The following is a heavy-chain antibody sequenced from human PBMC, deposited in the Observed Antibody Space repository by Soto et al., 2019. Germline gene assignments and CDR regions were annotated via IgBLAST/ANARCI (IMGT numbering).Heavy chain of an antibody. J-gene: IGHJ4*02. CDR3: ARRGRYGGRSYTG. V-gene: IGHV4-34*01. CDR2: VNHAGGT. Sequence: QMHIQQWGAGLLEPSETLSLTCAVSGGSFNDFYWNWVRQPPGEGLEWIGEVNHAGGTDYNPSLKSRVTISEDRSKNQLSLRLKSVTVADTATYYCARRGRYGGRSYTGWGQGTLVTVSS. D-gene: IGHD2-15*01. CDR1: GGSFNDFY.